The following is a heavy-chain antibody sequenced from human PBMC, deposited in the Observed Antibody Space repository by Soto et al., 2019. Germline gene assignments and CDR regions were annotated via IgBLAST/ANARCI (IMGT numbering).Heavy chain of an antibody. D-gene: IGHD6-13*01. J-gene: IGHJ5*02. Sequence: ASVKVSCKASGYTFTSYAMHWVRQAPGQRLEWMGWINAGNGNTKYSQKFQGRVTITRDTSASTAYMELSSLRSEDTAVYYCAREAQEQQLFGWFDPWRQGSLVSVSS. CDR2: INAGNGNT. CDR3: AREAQEQQLFGWFDP. V-gene: IGHV1-3*01. CDR1: GYTFTSYA.